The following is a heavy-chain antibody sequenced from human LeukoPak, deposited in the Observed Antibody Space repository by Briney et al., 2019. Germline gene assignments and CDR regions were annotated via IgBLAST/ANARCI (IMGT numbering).Heavy chain of an antibody. CDR2: IYYSGST. Sequence: PSETLSLTCTVSGHSIGSGYYWGWIRQPPGKGLEWIGSIYYSGSTYYNPSLKSRVTISVDTSKNQFSLKLSSVTAADTAVYYCASTDYWGQGTLVTVSS. V-gene: IGHV4-38-2*02. CDR3: ASTDY. J-gene: IGHJ4*02. CDR1: GHSIGSGYY.